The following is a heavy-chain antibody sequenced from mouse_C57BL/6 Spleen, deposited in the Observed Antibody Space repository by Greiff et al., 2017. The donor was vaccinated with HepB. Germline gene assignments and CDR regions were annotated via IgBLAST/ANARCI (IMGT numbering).Heavy chain of an antibody. CDR1: GFTFSSYA. V-gene: IGHV5-9-1*02. D-gene: IGHD1-1*01. Sequence: EVKVVESGEGLVKPGGSLKLSCAASGFTFSSYAMSWVRQTPEKRLEWVAYISSGGDYIYYADTVKGRFTISRDNARNTLYLQMSSLKSEDTAMYYCTRTTVEFPYYFDYWGQGTTLTVSS. CDR2: ISSGGDYI. CDR3: TRTTVEFPYYFDY. J-gene: IGHJ2*01.